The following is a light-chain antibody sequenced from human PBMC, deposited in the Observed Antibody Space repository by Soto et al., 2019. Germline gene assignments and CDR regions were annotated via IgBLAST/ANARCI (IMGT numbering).Light chain of an antibody. J-gene: IGLJ2*01. V-gene: IGLV2-11*01. CDR3: CSYAGTYTFI. CDR2: DVS. CDR1: SSDVGAYNY. Sequence: QSALTQPRSVSGSPGQSVSVSCIGTSSDVGAYNYVSWYQLHPGKAPKLMIYDVSERPSGVPDRFSGSKSGNTASLTISGLRAEDEGDYYCCSYAGTYTFIFGGGTKLTVL.